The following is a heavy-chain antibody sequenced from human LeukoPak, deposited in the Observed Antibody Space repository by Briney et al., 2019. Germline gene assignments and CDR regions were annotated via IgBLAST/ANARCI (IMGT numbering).Heavy chain of an antibody. V-gene: IGHV4-59*08. J-gene: IGHJ4*02. D-gene: IGHD2-2*01. CDR2: IYYSGNT. CDR3: ARLNTSPSFDY. Sequence: SETLSLTCAVYGDSIGTYFWHWIRQSPGKGLEWIGYIYYSGNTNYNPSLKSRVTISIDTSKNQFSLKLSSVTAADTAVYYCARLNTSPSFDYWGLGTLVTVSS. CDR1: GDSIGTYF.